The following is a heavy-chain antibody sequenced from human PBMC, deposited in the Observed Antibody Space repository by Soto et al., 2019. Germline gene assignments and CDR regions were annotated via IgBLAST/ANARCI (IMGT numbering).Heavy chain of an antibody. CDR1: GFTFSTYA. V-gene: IGHV3-23*01. CDR2: ISYSGVNT. J-gene: IGHJ6*02. D-gene: IGHD4-17*01. Sequence: GGSLRLSCAASGFTFSTYAMSWVRQAPGKGLEWVSAISYSGVNTYYADSVKGRFTISRDNSNNTLYLQMYSLRAEDTAAYFCAKDSTSAVTTRYGMDVWGQGTTVTVSS. CDR3: AKDSTSAVTTRYGMDV.